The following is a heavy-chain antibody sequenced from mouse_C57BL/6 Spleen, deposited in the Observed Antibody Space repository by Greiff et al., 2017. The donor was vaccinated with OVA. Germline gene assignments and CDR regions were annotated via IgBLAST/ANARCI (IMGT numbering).Heavy chain of an antibody. CDR3: ARGGLPRYYAMDY. CDR1: GYTFTDYY. Sequence: VQLQQSGPELVKPGASVKISCKASGYTFTDYYMNWVKQSHGKSLEWIGDINPNNGGTSYNQKFKGKATLTVDKSSSTAYMELRSLTSEDSAVYYCARGGLPRYYAMDYWGQGTSVTVSS. J-gene: IGHJ4*01. CDR2: INPNNGGT. V-gene: IGHV1-26*01.